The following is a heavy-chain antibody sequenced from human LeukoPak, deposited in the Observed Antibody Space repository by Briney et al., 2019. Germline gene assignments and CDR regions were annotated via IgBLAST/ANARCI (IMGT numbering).Heavy chain of an antibody. CDR3: ARGIAAAELPDY. CDR1: GGTFSSYA. J-gene: IGHJ4*02. V-gene: IGHV1-69*04. D-gene: IGHD6-13*01. Sequence: SVKVSCKASGGTFSSYAISWVRQAPGQGLEWMGRIIPILGIANYAQKFQGRVTITADKSTSTAYMELRSLRSEDTAVYYYARGIAAAELPDYWGQGTLVTVSS. CDR2: IIPILGIA.